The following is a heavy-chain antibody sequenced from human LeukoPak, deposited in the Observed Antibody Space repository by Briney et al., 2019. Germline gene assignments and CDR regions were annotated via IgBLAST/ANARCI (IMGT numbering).Heavy chain of an antibody. CDR2: IYTSGST. CDR1: GGSISSGSYY. V-gene: IGHV4-61*02. D-gene: IGHD5-12*01. CDR3: ARDRGSGYVWNWFDP. J-gene: IGHJ5*02. Sequence: SSETLSLTCTVSGGSISSGSYYWSWIRQPAGKGLEWIGRIYTSGSTNYNPSLKSRVTISVDTSKNQFSLKLSSVTAADTAVYYCARDRGSGYVWNWFDPWGQGTLVTVSS.